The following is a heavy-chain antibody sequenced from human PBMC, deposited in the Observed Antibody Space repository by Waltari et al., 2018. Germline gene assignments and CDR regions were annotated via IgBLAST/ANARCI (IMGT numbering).Heavy chain of an antibody. CDR1: GASISSSNYY. CDR2: VYYSDYT. J-gene: IGHJ4*02. D-gene: IGHD6-13*01. V-gene: IGHV4-39*07. Sequence: QLQLQESGPGLVKPSETLSLTCTVSGASISSSNYYWAWIRQPPGKGLEWIGHVYYSDYTYYNPSLTSRVTKSPATSKTQFSLKPSSVTAADTAVYYCARLYSSSWYQIDYWGQGTLVTVSS. CDR3: ARLYSSSWYQIDY.